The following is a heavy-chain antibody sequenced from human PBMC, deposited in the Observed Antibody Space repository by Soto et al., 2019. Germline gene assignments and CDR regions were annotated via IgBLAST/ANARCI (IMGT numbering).Heavy chain of an antibody. V-gene: IGHV4-34*01. CDR3: EREVGYYSAARRNLYFDY. CDR1: GGSFSGYY. CDR2: INHTGDT. J-gene: IGHJ4*02. Sequence: SETLSLTCAVSGGSFSGYYWSWVRQTPGKGLEWIGDINHTGDTNYNPSLKSRVMISVDTAKTQFSLNVTSVTAAATAVYYCEREVGYYSAARRNLYFDYWGPGTLVT. D-gene: IGHD2-15*01.